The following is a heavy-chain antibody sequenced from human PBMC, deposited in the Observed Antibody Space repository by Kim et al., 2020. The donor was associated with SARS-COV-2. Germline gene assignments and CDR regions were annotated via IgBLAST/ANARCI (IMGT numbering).Heavy chain of an antibody. CDR3: AADPDVEVREVLWF. D-gene: IGHD2-21*01. Sequence: GGSLRLSCAASGFTFSNSWVNWVRQAPGKGLEWLGRSKSKSSSGTSAYSVPGRGSITIARDESANTLHLQMQSAEIEDIAVYSCAADPDVEVREVLWFWG. CDR2: SKSKSSSGTS. J-gene: IGHJ2*01. V-gene: IGHV3-15*01. CDR1: GFTFSNSW.